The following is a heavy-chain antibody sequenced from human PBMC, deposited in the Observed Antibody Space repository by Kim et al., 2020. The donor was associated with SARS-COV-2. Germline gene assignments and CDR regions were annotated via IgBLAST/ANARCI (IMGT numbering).Heavy chain of an antibody. V-gene: IGHV3-33*01. CDR2: IWYDGSNK. J-gene: IGHJ4*02. CDR1: GFTFSSYG. Sequence: GGSLRLSCAASGFTFSSYGMHWVRQAPGKGLEWVAVIWYDGSNKYYADSVKGRFTISRDNSKNTLYLQMNSLRAEDTAVYYCARGVYCSGGSCYGVEIDSWGQGTLVTVSS. D-gene: IGHD2-15*01. CDR3: ARGVYCSGGSCYGVEIDS.